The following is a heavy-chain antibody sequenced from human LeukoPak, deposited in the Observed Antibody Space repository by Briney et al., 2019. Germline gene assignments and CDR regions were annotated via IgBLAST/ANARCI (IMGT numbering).Heavy chain of an antibody. CDR3: AREAYVIYYYYGMDV. CDR2: ISSSSSTI. D-gene: IGHD3-10*02. CDR1: GFTFSSYS. V-gene: IGHV3-48*04. J-gene: IGHJ6*02. Sequence: GGSLRLSCAASGFTFSSYSMNWVRQAPGKGLEWVSYISSSSSTIYYADSVKGRFTISRDNAKNSLYLQMNSLRAEDTAVYYCAREAYVIYYYYGMDVWGQGTTVTVSS.